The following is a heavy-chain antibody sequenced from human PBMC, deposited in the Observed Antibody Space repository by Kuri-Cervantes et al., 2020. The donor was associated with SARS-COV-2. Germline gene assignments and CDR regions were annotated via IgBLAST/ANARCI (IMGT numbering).Heavy chain of an antibody. CDR3: AKVHSGDNAYFDY. CDR2: VSGSGVST. Sequence: GGSLRLSCTASGFTFSSYAMSWVRQAPGKGLEWVSTVSGSGVSTYYADSVKGRFTISRDNSASTMFLQMNSLRAEDTAVYSCAKVHSGDNAYFDYRGQGTLVTVSS. D-gene: IGHD4/OR15-4a*01. V-gene: IGHV3-23*01. J-gene: IGHJ4*02. CDR1: GFTFSSYA.